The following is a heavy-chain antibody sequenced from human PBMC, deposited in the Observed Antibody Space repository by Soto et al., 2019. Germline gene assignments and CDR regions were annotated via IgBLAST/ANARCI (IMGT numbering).Heavy chain of an antibody. CDR3: ARDPGERWFGDYYYYGRDG. J-gene: IGHJ6*02. V-gene: IGHV3-30-3*01. CDR1: GFTFSSYA. Sequence: GGSLRLSCAASGFTFSSYAMHLVRQAPGKGLEWVAVISYDGSNKYYADSVKGRFTISRENSKNTLYLQMNSLKAEDTAVYFCARDPGERWFGDYYYYGRDGWGQETTFAVSS. D-gene: IGHD3-10*01. CDR2: ISYDGSNK.